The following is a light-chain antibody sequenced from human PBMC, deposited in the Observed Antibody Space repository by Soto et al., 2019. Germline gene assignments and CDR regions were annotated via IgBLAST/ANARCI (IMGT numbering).Light chain of an antibody. V-gene: IGKV3-11*01. Sequence: EIVLTQSPGTLSVSPGERATLSCRASQSVSSNLAWYQQKPGQAPRLLIYGASTRATGIPARFSGSGSGTDFTLTISSLEPEDFAVYYCQQRSNWPPTFGQGTRLEIK. CDR3: QQRSNWPPT. CDR2: GAS. J-gene: IGKJ5*01. CDR1: QSVSSN.